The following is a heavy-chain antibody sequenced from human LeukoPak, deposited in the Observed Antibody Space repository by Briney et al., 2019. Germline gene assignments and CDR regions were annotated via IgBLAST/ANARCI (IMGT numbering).Heavy chain of an antibody. D-gene: IGHD6-6*01. CDR2: IYTSGGT. Sequence: SETLSLTCTVSGDSISSYYWSWIRQPPGRGLEWIGYIYTSGGTNYIPSLKGRITISIDTSKNQFSLKLSSVTAADSAVYYCARLTRLSTSPDRYYLDYWGQGTLVTVSS. CDR1: GDSISSYY. CDR3: ARLTRLSTSPDRYYLDY. J-gene: IGHJ4*02. V-gene: IGHV4-4*09.